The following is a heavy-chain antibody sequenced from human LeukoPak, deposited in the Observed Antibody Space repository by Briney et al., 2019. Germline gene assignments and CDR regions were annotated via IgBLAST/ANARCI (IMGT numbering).Heavy chain of an antibody. CDR1: GFTFRSYW. Sequence: AGGSLRLSCAASGFTFRSYWMSWVRQAPGKGLEWVANIKQDGSGKYYVDSVKGRFTISRDNAKNSLYLQMNSLRAEDTAVYYCASDRDYYDSSGYLFDYWGQGTLVTVSS. CDR3: ASDRDYYDSSGYLFDY. CDR2: IKQDGSGK. D-gene: IGHD3-22*01. V-gene: IGHV3-7*01. J-gene: IGHJ4*02.